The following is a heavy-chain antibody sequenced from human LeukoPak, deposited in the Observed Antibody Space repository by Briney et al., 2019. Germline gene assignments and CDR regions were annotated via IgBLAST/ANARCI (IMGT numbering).Heavy chain of an antibody. CDR3: ARASTGYYNRYFDY. Sequence: GGSLRLSCAASGFTFSSYGMHWVRQAPGKGLEWVAVIWYDGSNKYYADSVKGRFTISRDNSKNTLYLQMNSLRAEDTAVYYCARASTGYYNRYFDYWGQGTPVTVSS. J-gene: IGHJ4*02. CDR2: IWYDGSNK. D-gene: IGHD3-9*01. V-gene: IGHV3-33*01. CDR1: GFTFSSYG.